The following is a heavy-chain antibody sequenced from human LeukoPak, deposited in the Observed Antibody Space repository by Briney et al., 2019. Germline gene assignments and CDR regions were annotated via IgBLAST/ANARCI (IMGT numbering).Heavy chain of an antibody. D-gene: IGHD2-2*01. CDR2: IRYDGSNK. CDR3: ARDWVVPAAIIRFDP. CDR1: GFTFSSYG. J-gene: IGHJ5*02. V-gene: IGHV3-30*02. Sequence: QPGGSLRLSCAASGFTFSSYGMHWVRQAPGKGLEWVAFIRYDGSNKYYADSVKGRFTISRDNSKNTLYLQMNSLRSEDTAVYYCARDWVVPAAIIRFDPWGQGTLVTVSS.